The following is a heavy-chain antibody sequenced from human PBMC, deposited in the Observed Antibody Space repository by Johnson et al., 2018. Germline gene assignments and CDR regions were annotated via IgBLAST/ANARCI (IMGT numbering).Heavy chain of an antibody. CDR1: GGSISSYY. D-gene: IGHD3-22*01. V-gene: IGHV4-39*01. CDR3: AGTAIVVVITTYYYYGMDV. CDR2: IYYSGST. J-gene: IGHJ6*02. Sequence: QVQLQESGPGLVKPSETLSLTCTVSGGSISSYYWGWIRQPPGKGLEWIGSIYYSGSTYYNPSLKSRVTISVDPSKNQFSLKLISVPAADAAVYYCAGTAIVVVITTYYYYGMDVWGQGTTVTVSS.